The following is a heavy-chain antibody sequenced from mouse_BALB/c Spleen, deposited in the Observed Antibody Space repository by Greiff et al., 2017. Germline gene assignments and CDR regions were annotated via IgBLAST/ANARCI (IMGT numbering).Heavy chain of an antibody. Sequence: EVKLQESGPGLVKPSQSLSLTCSVTGYSITSGYYWNWIRQFPGNKLEWMGYISYDGSNNYNPSLKNRISITRDTSKNQFFLKLNSVTTEDTATYYCARELLWYLYDAMDYWGQGTSVTVSS. CDR2: ISYDGSN. CDR3: ARELLWYLYDAMDY. V-gene: IGHV3-6*02. D-gene: IGHD2-1*01. J-gene: IGHJ4*01. CDR1: GYSITSGYY.